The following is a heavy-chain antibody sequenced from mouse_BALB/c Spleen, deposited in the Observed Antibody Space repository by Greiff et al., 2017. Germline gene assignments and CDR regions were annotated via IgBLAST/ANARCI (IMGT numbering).Heavy chain of an antibody. Sequence: EVQGVESGGGLVKPGGSLKLSCAASGFTFSSYAMSWVRQTPEKRLEWVATISSGGSYTYYPDSVKGRFTISRDNAKNTLYLQMSSLRSEDTAMYYCARHEGYYGSSPSFAYWGQGTLVTVSA. V-gene: IGHV5-9-3*01. D-gene: IGHD1-1*01. CDR2: ISSGGSYT. CDR1: GFTFSSYA. CDR3: ARHEGYYGSSPSFAY. J-gene: IGHJ3*01.